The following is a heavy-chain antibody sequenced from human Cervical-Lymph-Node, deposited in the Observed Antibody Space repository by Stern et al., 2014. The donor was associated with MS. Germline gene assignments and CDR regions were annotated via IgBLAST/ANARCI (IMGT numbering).Heavy chain of an antibody. CDR2: IYYSGST. D-gene: IGHD3-22*01. CDR1: GGSISSGGYY. V-gene: IGHV4-31*03. Sequence: QVQLQESGPGLVKPSQTLSLTCTVSGGSISSGGYYWSWIRQHPGNGLEWIGYIYYSGSTYYNPSLKSRVTISVDTSKNQFSLKLSSVTAADTAVYYCARGYYYDSSGYYPFDYWGQGTLVTVSS. CDR3: ARGYYYDSSGYYPFDY. J-gene: IGHJ4*02.